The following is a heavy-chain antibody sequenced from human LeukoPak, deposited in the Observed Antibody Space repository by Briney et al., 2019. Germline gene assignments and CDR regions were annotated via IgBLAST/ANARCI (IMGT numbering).Heavy chain of an antibody. V-gene: IGHV3-66*01. CDR1: EFTVSGDY. CDR2: IYTCGFT. CDR3: ARGARGKSLSYCSGGSAFDS. J-gene: IGHJ4*02. D-gene: IGHD2-15*01. Sequence: PGGSLRLSCAASEFTVSGDYMTWVRQAPGKGLEWLSVIYTCGFTYYAESVKGRFTISRDSSRNTLYLQMDNHRPEDTAVYYCARGARGKSLSYCSGGSAFDSWGQGAPVTVSS.